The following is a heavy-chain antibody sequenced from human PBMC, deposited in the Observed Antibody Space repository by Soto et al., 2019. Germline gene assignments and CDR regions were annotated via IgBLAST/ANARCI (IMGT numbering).Heavy chain of an antibody. V-gene: IGHV3-23*01. CDR1: GFTFSSYA. J-gene: IGHJ5*02. D-gene: IGHD3-3*01. CDR2: ISGSGGST. CDR3: AKDITIFEVGNPGNWFDP. Sequence: EVQLLESGGGLVQPGGSLRLSCAASGFTFSSYAMSWVRQAPGKGLEWVSAISGSGGSTYYADSVKGRFTISRDNSKTSMYLQMNSLRAEDTAVYYCAKDITIFEVGNPGNWFDPWCQGTLVIVSS.